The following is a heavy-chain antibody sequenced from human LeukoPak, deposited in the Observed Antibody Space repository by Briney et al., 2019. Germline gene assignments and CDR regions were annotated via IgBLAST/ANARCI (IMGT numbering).Heavy chain of an antibody. CDR3: AKDVYDYVWGSYPDY. CDR2: ISGSGGST. Sequence: GGSLRLSCAASGFTFSRYTMTWVRQAPGKGLEWVSSISGSGGSTYYADSVKGRFTISRDNSKNTLYLQMNSLRAEDTAVYYCAKDVYDYVWGSYPDYWGQGTLVTVSS. D-gene: IGHD3-16*02. J-gene: IGHJ4*02. V-gene: IGHV3-23*01. CDR1: GFTFSRYT.